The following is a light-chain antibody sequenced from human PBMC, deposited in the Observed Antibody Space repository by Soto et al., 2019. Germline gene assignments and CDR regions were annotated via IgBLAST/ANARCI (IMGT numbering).Light chain of an antibody. V-gene: IGKV1-12*01. J-gene: IGKJ4*01. Sequence: DIQMTQSPSSVSASVGDRVTITCRASQDVSSWLAWYQQKPGQAPELLIYAASTLESGVPSRFSGSGSGTEFTLTITSLQPEDFATYYCQQANNFPLTFGGGTKVEIK. CDR1: QDVSSW. CDR3: QQANNFPLT. CDR2: AAS.